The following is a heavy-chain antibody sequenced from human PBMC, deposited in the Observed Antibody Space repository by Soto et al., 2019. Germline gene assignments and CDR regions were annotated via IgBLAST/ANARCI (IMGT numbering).Heavy chain of an antibody. CDR3: ARRWGPTFDF. D-gene: IGHD1-26*01. V-gene: IGHV4-59*01. CDR1: GGSISSYY. CDR2: IYYSGST. Sequence: QVQLQESGPGLVKPSETLSLTCTVSGGSISSYYWSWIRQPPGKGLEWIGYIYYSGSTNYNPSRTSXAXIXXGTSKNQFSLKLSSVTAADTAVYYCARRWGPTFDFWGQGTLVTVSS. J-gene: IGHJ4*02.